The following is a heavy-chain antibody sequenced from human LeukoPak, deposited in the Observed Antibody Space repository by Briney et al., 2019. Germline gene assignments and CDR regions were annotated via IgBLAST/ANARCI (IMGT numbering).Heavy chain of an antibody. V-gene: IGHV4-34*01. CDR2: INHRGTT. D-gene: IGHD4-17*01. Sequence: TSETLSLTCAVCGGSFSGYHWSWIRQPPGKGLEWIGEINHRGTTNYNPSLKSRLTISLDTSKHQFSLRLSSVTAADTAVYYCASRGGHYGDYPASGGQGTLVTVSS. CDR3: ASRGGHYGDYPAS. CDR1: GGSFSGYH. J-gene: IGHJ4*02.